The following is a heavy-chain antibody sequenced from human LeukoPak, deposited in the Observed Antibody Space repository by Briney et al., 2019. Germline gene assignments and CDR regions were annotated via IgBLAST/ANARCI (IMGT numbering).Heavy chain of an antibody. CDR3: ANNPRDGYNDIYFDY. J-gene: IGHJ4*02. CDR2: IIPILGIA. Sequence: ASVKVSCKASGGTFSSYAISWVRQAPGQGLEWMGRIIPILGIANYAQKFQGRVTITADKSTSTAYMELSSLRSEDTAVYYCANNPRDGYNDIYFDYWGQGTLVTVS. V-gene: IGHV1-69*10. CDR1: GGTFSSYA. D-gene: IGHD5-24*01.